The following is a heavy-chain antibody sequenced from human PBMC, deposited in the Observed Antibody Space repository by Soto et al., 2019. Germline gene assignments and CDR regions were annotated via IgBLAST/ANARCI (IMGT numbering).Heavy chain of an antibody. D-gene: IGHD3-22*01. CDR2: IYSRDNT. CDR3: GRSRDSNGYWARF. J-gene: IGHJ4*02. CDR1: GFTVSINS. V-gene: IGHV3-66*01. Sequence: GESLKISCAASGFTVSINSMSWVRQAPGKVLDLVSVIYSRDNTYYXXSVKGRFXXSRDNFKNTVXLQMNXLRAEDTAVYYCGRSRDSNGYWARFWCQGTLVTXSS.